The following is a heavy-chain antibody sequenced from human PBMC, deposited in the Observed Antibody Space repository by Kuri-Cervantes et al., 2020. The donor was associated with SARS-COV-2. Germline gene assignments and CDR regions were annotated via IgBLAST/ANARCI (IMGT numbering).Heavy chain of an antibody. J-gene: IGHJ6*02. V-gene: IGHV3-7*03. CDR3: VRVLGGSNFGALDV. CDR2: IKKDGSEK. D-gene: IGHD3-16*01. CDR1: GFTFSSYW. Sequence: ETLSLTCAASGFTFSSYWMSWVRQAPGKGLEWVAKIKKDGSEKYYVDSVKGLFTISRDNAKNSLFLQMNSLRAADTAMYYCVRVLGGSNFGALDVWGQGTTVTVSS.